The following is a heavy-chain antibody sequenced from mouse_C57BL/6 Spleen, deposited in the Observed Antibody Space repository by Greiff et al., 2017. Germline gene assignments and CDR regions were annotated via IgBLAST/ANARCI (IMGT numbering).Heavy chain of an antibody. J-gene: IGHJ4*01. Sequence: QVQLQQSGAELVRPGTSVKVSCKASGYAFTNYLIEWVKQRPGQGLEWIGVINPGSGGTNYNEKFKGKATLTADKSSSTAYMQLSSLTSEDSAVYFCARADDYGYAMDYWGQGTSVTVSS. CDR2: INPGSGGT. V-gene: IGHV1-54*01. CDR3: ARADDYGYAMDY. CDR1: GYAFTNYL. D-gene: IGHD2-4*01.